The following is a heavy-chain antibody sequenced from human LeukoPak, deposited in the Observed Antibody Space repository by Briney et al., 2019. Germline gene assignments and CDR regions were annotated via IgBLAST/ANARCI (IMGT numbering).Heavy chain of an antibody. CDR1: GFTFDDYA. J-gene: IGHJ4*02. Sequence: GGSLRLSCAASGFTFDDYAMHWVRQAPGKGLEWVSGISWNSGSIGYADSVKGRFTISRDNAKNSLYLQMNSLRAEDTAVYYCARVSGEMATIAFDCWGQGTLVTVSS. V-gene: IGHV3-9*01. CDR2: ISWNSGSI. CDR3: ARVSGEMATIAFDC. D-gene: IGHD5-24*01.